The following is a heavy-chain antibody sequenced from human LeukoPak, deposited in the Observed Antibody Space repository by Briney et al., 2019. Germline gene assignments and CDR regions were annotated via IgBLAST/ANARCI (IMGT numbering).Heavy chain of an antibody. V-gene: IGHV4-34*01. CDR2: INHTGST. D-gene: IGHD6-19*01. CDR3: ARVEYSSGWFSALD. CDR1: GGSFNGYY. J-gene: IGHJ4*02. Sequence: SETLSLTCAVYGGSFNGYYWSWIRQPPGKGLEWIGEINHTGSTNYNPSLKSRVTISVDTSKNQFSLKLSSVTAADTAVYYCARVEYSSGWFSALDWGQGTLVTVSS.